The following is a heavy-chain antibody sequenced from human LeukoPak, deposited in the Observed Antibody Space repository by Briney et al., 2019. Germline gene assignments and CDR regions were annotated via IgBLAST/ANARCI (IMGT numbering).Heavy chain of an antibody. CDR1: GYIFTGYY. Sequence: ASVEVSCRASGYIFTGYYIHWVRQAPGQGLEWVGWINPISHGTEYAQKFQGRVTVTSDSSISTSYMELHRLNSDDTAVYFCVRDVETWGQGTLVTVSS. CDR2: INPISHGT. J-gene: IGHJ4*02. CDR3: VRDVET. V-gene: IGHV1-2*02.